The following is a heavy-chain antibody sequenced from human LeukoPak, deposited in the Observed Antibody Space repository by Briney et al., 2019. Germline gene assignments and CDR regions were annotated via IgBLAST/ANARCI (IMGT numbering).Heavy chain of an antibody. CDR2: INSDGSTI. V-gene: IGHV3-74*01. J-gene: IGHJ4*02. CDR1: GFTLSSYW. CDR3: ARGDDFSGDY. D-gene: IGHD3-16*01. Sequence: GGSLRLSCAASGFTLSSYWMHWVRQAPGKGLAWVSRINSDGSTINYADSVKGRFTISRDKARNTLYLQMNGLRVEDTAVYYCARGDDFSGDYWGQGTLVTVSS.